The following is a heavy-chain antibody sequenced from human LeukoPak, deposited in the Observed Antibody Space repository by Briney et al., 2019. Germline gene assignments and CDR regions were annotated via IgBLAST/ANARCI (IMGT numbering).Heavy chain of an antibody. CDR1: GFTFSSYA. J-gene: IGHJ4*02. V-gene: IGHV3-23*01. CDR3: APMAAAGKYFGH. CDR2: ISGITGST. D-gene: IGHD2-15*01. Sequence: GGSLRLSCAASGFTFSSYAMSWVRQAPGKGLVWVSAISGITGSTYYADSVKGRFTISRDNSKNKLYLQVDSLRAEDTAIYYCAPMAAAGKYFGHWGQGTLVTVSS.